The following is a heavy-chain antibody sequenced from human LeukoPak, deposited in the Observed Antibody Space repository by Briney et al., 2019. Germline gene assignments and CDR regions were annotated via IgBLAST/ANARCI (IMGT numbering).Heavy chain of an antibody. Sequence: PSETLSLTCTASGDSISSYYWSWIRQPPGKGLEWIGYIYYSVSTNYNPSLKTRSPISGATSKNQFSLKLSSVTGADTAVYYCARQPTGYYYGSGSYDVWGKGTTVTISS. D-gene: IGHD3-10*01. J-gene: IGHJ6*04. V-gene: IGHV4-59*01. CDR2: IYYSVST. CDR3: ARQPTGYYYGSGSYDV. CDR1: GDSISSYY.